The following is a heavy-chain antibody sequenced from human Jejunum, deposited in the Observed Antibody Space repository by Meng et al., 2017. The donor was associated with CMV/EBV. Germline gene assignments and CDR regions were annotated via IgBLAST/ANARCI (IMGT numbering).Heavy chain of an antibody. D-gene: IGHD3-16*01. J-gene: IGHJ4*02. CDR2: MSTHSGAT. CDR3: VKGLGGASTF. V-gene: IGHV1-2*02. CDR1: GYLFTGFF. Sequence: VSCEASGYLFTGFFIHWGRQTPGQRLEWMGRMSTHSGATDYAQQFQGRVTMTRDTSISTAYLELSRLISDDTAIYYCVKGLGGASTFWGPGTLVTVSS.